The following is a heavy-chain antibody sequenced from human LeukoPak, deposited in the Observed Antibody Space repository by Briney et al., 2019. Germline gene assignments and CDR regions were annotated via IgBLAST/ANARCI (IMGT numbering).Heavy chain of an antibody. V-gene: IGHV4-30-2*01. CDR1: GGSISSGGYS. J-gene: IGHJ6*04. D-gene: IGHD3/OR15-3a*01. CDR2: IYHSGST. Sequence: PSETLSLTCAVSGGSISSGGYSWSWIPQPPGKGLEWIGYIYHSGSTYYNPPLKSRVTISVDRSKNQCSLKLSSVTAAATAVYDCARPEGDWVEYGMDGWGKGTTVTVSS. CDR3: ARPEGDWVEYGMDG.